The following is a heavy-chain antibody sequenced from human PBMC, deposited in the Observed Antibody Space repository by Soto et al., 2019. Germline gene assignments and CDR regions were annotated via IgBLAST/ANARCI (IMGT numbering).Heavy chain of an antibody. V-gene: IGHV4-30-2*01. CDR3: ARGGDGYNWGEQFDY. CDR2: IYHSGST. D-gene: IGHD2-21*01. CDR1: GGSISSGGYC. Sequence: SETLSLTCAVSGGSISSGGYCWSWIRQPPGKGLEWIGYIYHSGSTYYNPSLKSRVTISVDRSKNQFSLKLSSVTAADTAVYYCARGGDGYNWGEQFDYWGQGTLVTVSS. J-gene: IGHJ4*02.